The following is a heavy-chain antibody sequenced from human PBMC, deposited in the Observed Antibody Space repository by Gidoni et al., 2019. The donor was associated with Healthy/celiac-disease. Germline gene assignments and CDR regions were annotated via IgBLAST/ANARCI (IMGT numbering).Heavy chain of an antibody. Sequence: EVQLVESGGGLVQPGGSLRLSCAASGFTFSSYWMSWVRQAPGKGLKWVANIRQDGSEKYYVDSVKGRFTISRDNAKNSLYLQMNSLRAEDTAVYYCARDSSSWVGGWFDPWGQGTLVTVSS. CDR2: IRQDGSEK. V-gene: IGHV3-7*01. J-gene: IGHJ5*02. CDR1: GFTFSSYW. D-gene: IGHD6-13*01. CDR3: ARDSSSWVGGWFDP.